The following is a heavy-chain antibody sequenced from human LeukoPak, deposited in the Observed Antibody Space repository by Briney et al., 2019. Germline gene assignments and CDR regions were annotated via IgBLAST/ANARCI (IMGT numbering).Heavy chain of an antibody. J-gene: IGHJ3*02. V-gene: IGHV1-69*05. CDR1: GGTFSSYA. Sequence: ASVKVSCKASGGTFSSYAISWVRQAPGQGLEWMGGIIPIFGTANYAQKFQGRVTITTDESTSTAYMELSSLRSEDTAVYYCARNLGLLSITIFENAFDIWGQGTMVTVSS. D-gene: IGHD3-3*01. CDR3: ARNLGLLSITIFENAFDI. CDR2: IIPIFGTA.